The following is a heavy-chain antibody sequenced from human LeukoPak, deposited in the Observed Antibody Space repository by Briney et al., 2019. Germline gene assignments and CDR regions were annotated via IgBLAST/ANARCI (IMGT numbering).Heavy chain of an antibody. D-gene: IGHD3-3*02. Sequence: GGSLRLSCAASGFTFSSYAMSWVRQAPGKGLEWVSVISGSGGSTYYADSVKGRFTISRGNYKNTLFLQMNSLRAEDTAVYYCAKDGIFSGGSGWYDCWGQGTLVTVSS. J-gene: IGHJ5*01. CDR1: GFTFSSYA. CDR2: ISGSGGST. V-gene: IGHV3-23*01. CDR3: AKDGIFSGGSGWYDC.